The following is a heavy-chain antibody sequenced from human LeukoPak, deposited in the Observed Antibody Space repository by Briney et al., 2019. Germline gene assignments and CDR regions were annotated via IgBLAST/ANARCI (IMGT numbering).Heavy chain of an antibody. D-gene: IGHD1-1*01. CDR2: IYYSGST. Sequence: PSETLSLTCTVSGGSISSSSYYWGWIRQPPGKGLEWIGSIYYSGSTYYNPSLKSRVTISVDTSKNQFSLKLSSVTAADTAVYYCARTKTGNEGAVYYFDYWGQGTLVTVSS. V-gene: IGHV4-39*01. CDR1: GGSISSSSYY. CDR3: ARTKTGNEGAVYYFDY. J-gene: IGHJ4*02.